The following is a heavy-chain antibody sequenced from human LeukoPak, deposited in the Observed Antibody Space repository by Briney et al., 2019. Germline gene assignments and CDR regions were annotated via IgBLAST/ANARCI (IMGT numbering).Heavy chain of an antibody. CDR2: IYYSGST. D-gene: IGHD7-27*01. J-gene: IGHJ4*02. V-gene: IGHV4-59*01. CDR1: GGSISSYY. CDR3: ARGEASGDFDY. Sequence: KTSETLSLTCTVSGGSISSYYWSWIRQPPGKGLEWIGYIYYSGSTNYNPSLKSRVTISVDTSKNQFSPKLSSVTAADTAVYYCARGEASGDFDYWGQGTLVTVSS.